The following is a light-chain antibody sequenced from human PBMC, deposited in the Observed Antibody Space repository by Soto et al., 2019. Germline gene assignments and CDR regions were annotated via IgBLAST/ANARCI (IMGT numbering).Light chain of an antibody. V-gene: IGKV1-6*01. CDR3: LQDYNYPST. J-gene: IGKJ4*01. CDR1: QGIRND. CDR2: AAS. Sequence: AIQMTQSPSSLSASVGDRVTITCRASQGIRNDLGWYQQKPGKAPKLLIYAASILQSGVQSRFIGSGSGTDFTHTITSLPPEGFATYYCLQDYNYPSTFGGGTKVEIK.